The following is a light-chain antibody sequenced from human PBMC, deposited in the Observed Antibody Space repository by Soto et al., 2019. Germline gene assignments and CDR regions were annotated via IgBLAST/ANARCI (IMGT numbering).Light chain of an antibody. CDR1: QSISSY. J-gene: IGKJ1*01. Sequence: DIQMTQSPSSLSTSVGDRVTITCRASQSISSYLNWYQQKPGKAPKLLIYAASNLQSGVPSRFSGSGSGTDFTFTISSLQPEDFATYYCQQSYTTPGTFGQGTRVEIK. CDR3: QQSYTTPGT. V-gene: IGKV1-39*01. CDR2: AAS.